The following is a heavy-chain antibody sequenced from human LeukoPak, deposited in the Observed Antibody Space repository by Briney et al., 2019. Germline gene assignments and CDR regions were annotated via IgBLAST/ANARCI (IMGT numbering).Heavy chain of an antibody. CDR3: VRGGRGLDY. J-gene: IGHJ4*02. CDR2: INPSGGST. Sequence: ASVKASCKASGYTFTSYNMHWVRQAPGQGLEWMGIINPSGGSTSYAQKFQGRVTMTRDTSTSTVYMELSSLRSDDTAVYYCVRGGRGLDYWSQGTLVSVSS. D-gene: IGHD3-10*01. V-gene: IGHV1-46*01. CDR1: GYTFTSYN.